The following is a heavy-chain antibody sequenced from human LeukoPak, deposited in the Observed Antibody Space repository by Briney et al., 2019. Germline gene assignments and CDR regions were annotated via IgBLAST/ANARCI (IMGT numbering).Heavy chain of an antibody. J-gene: IGHJ4*02. CDR3: VKDRSGAAAGIRLDS. Sequence: GGSLRLSCAASGFTFSNAWMSWVRQAPGKGLEWVAVISYDGSKKYYAESVKGRFTISRDNSKSTLYLQMNRLRADDKALYYCVKDRSGAAAGIRLDSWGQGTLVTVSS. D-gene: IGHD6-13*01. CDR2: ISYDGSKK. V-gene: IGHV3-30*18. CDR1: GFTFSNAW.